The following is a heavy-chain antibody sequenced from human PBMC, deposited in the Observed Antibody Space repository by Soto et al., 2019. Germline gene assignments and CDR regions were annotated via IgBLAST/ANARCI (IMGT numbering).Heavy chain of an antibody. Sequence: PSETLSLTCTVSGGSISSYYWNWIRQPPGKGLEWIGYIYYSGSTNYNPSLKSRVTISVDTSKSQFSLKLSSVTAADTAVYYCAGDRTQLPYYYYGMDVWGQGTTVTVSS. D-gene: IGHD2-2*02. CDR3: AGDRTQLPYYYYGMDV. V-gene: IGHV4-59*01. CDR2: IYYSGST. CDR1: GGSISSYY. J-gene: IGHJ6*02.